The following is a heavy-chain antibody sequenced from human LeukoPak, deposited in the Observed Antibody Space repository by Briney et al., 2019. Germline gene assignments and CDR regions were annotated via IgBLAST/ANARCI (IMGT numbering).Heavy chain of an antibody. Sequence: PSETLSLTCTISGGSISSSSYYWGWLRQPPGRGVEWIGSIYYSGSTYYNPSLKSRVTISVDTSKNQFSLKLSSVTAADTAVYYCARQRKDTPDLGYWGQGTLVTVSS. CDR3: ARQRKDTPDLGY. CDR2: IYYSGST. V-gene: IGHV4-39*01. J-gene: IGHJ4*02. CDR1: GGSISSSSYY. D-gene: IGHD7-27*01.